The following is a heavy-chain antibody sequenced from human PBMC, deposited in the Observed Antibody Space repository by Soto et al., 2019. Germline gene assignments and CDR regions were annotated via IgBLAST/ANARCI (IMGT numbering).Heavy chain of an antibody. CDR2: IIPILGIA. CDR3: AREWPYSGYDPSPYYYYYYMDV. Sequence: GASVKVSCKASGGTFSSYTISWVRQAPGQGLEWMGRIIPILGIANYAQKFQGRVTITADKSTSTAYMELSSLRSEDTAVYYCAREWPYSGYDPSPYYYYYYMDVWGKGTTVTVSS. CDR1: GGTFSSYT. J-gene: IGHJ6*03. D-gene: IGHD5-12*01. V-gene: IGHV1-69*04.